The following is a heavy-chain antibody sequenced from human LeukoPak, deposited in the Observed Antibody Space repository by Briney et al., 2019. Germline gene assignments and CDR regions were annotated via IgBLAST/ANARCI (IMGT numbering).Heavy chain of an antibody. CDR3: ARGSGYCSGGSCYLNYYYYMDV. V-gene: IGHV3-11*01. D-gene: IGHD2-15*01. CDR1: GFTFSDYY. CDR2: ISSSGSTI. Sequence: GGSLRLSCAASGFTFSDYYMSWIRRAPGKGLEWVSYISSSGSTIYYADSVKGRFTISRDNAKNSLYLQMNSLRAEDTAVYYCARGSGYCSGGSCYLNYYYYMDVWGKGTTVTVSS. J-gene: IGHJ6*03.